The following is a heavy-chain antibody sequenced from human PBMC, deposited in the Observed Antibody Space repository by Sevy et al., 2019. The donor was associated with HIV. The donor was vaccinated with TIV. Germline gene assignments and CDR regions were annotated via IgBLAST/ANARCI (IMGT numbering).Heavy chain of an antibody. CDR1: GYTFTGYY. V-gene: IGHV1-2*02. CDR3: ARGFSGYDLFPSGFGY. CDR2: INTLSGGT. J-gene: IGHJ4*02. D-gene: IGHD5-12*01. Sequence: ASVKVSCKASGYTFTGYYMHWVRQTPGQGLEWVGWINTLSGGTNYAQKFQGRATMTRDTSISTAYMEVTRLRSDDTAVFYCARGFSGYDLFPSGFGYWGQGTLITVSS.